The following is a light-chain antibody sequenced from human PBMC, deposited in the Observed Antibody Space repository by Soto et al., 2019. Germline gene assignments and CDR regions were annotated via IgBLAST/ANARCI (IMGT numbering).Light chain of an antibody. J-gene: IGLJ1*01. CDR2: GNS. CDR1: SSNIGAGYD. V-gene: IGLV1-40*01. CDR3: QSYDGSLSGYV. Sequence: VLTQPPSVSGAPGQRVTISCTGSSSNIGAGYDVHWSQQLPGTAPKLLIYGNSNRPSGVPDRFSGSKSGTSACLAITGLQAEDEADYYCQSYDGSLSGYVFGTGTKLTVL.